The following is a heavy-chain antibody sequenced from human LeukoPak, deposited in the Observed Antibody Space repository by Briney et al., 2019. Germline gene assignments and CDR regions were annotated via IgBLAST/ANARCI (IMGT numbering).Heavy chain of an antibody. CDR2: IYYSGST. CDR3: ASYDFWSGTVDY. CDR1: GGSISSSSYY. V-gene: IGHV4-39*01. D-gene: IGHD3-3*01. Sequence: PSETLSLTCTVSGGSISSSSYYWGWIRQPPGKRLEWIGSIYYSGSTYYNPSLKSRVTISVDTSKNQFSLKLSSVTAADTAVYYCASYDFWSGTVDYWGQGTLVTVSS. J-gene: IGHJ4*02.